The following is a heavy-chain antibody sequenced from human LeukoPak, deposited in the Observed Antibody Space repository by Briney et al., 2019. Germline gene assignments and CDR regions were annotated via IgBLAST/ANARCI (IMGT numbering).Heavy chain of an antibody. D-gene: IGHD2-15*01. Sequence: GGYLRLSCATSRFTCSGFWMNWVRKAPGKGLKGVATINQDRSYIYYVDSVEGRFTISRDNTKNSLYLQMNSLRAEDTAVYYCASSGMCGGGTCYDLYFDFWGQGTLVTVSS. J-gene: IGHJ4*02. CDR3: ASSGMCGGGTCYDLYFDF. V-gene: IGHV3-7*03. CDR2: INQDRSYI. CDR1: RFTCSGFW.